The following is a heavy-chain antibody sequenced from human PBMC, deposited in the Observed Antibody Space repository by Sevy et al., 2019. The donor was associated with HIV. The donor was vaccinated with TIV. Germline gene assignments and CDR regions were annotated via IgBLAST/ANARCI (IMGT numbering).Heavy chain of an antibody. Sequence: GGSLRLSCAASGFTFTNYGMHWVRQAPGKGLEWVSGISNSGANTYNADSVRGRFTVSRDNSKNTVYLQLNSLRAEDTAIYYCAKEWTLLSDWYGEFDYWGQGTLVTVS. CDR2: ISNSGANT. J-gene: IGHJ4*02. CDR3: AKEWTLLSDWYGEFDY. V-gene: IGHV3-23*01. CDR1: GFTFTNYG. D-gene: IGHD6-19*01.